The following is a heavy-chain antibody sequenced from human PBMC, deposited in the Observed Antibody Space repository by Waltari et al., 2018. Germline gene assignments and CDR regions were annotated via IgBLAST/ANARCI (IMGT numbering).Heavy chain of an antibody. CDR3: AARITIAQYGWDV. V-gene: IGHV3-30*01. Sequence: QVQLVESGGGVVQPGRSLRISCAASGFTFSPYTMYWVRQAPGKGREWVAVISHNENSRYYADSLRGRLTISRDKFKNTLVLQMDSLRAEDTAIYYCAARITIAQYGWDVWGQGTTVTVSS. CDR2: ISHNENSR. J-gene: IGHJ6*02. CDR1: GFTFSPYT. D-gene: IGHD3-9*01.